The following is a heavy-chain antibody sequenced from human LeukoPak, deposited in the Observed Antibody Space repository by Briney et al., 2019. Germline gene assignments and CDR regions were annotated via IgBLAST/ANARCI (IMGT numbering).Heavy chain of an antibody. Sequence: GASVKVSCKASGYTFTSYGISWVRQAPGQGLEWMGWISAYNGNTNYAQKLQGRVTMTTDTSTITAYMELRSLRSDDTAVYNCARDDRNRWYFDLWGRGTLVTVSS. D-gene: IGHD2/OR15-2a*01. V-gene: IGHV1-18*01. J-gene: IGHJ2*01. CDR1: GYTFTSYG. CDR3: ARDDRNRWYFDL. CDR2: ISAYNGNT.